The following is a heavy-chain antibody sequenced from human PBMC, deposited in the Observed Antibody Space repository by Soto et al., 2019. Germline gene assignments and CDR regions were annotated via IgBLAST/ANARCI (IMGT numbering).Heavy chain of an antibody. J-gene: IGHJ5*02. CDR2: IYYSGST. D-gene: IGHD1-26*01. CDR1: GGSISSSSYY. Sequence: QLQLQESGPGLVKPSETLSLTCTVSGGSISSSSYYWGWIRQPPGKGLAWIGGIYYSGSTYYNPSLKSRVTISLDTSKTQFSLKLRSVTAAATAVYYCARLIVGAACWFDPWGQGTLVTVSS. V-gene: IGHV4-39*01. CDR3: ARLIVGAACWFDP.